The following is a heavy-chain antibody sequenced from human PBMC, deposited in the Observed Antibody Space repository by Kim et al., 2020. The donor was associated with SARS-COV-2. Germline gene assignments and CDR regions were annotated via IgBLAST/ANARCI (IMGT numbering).Heavy chain of an antibody. CDR2: ISGSGGST. J-gene: IGHJ3*02. V-gene: IGHV3-23*01. D-gene: IGHD1-1*01. CDR3: AKLSRQLERPSSSVFDI. Sequence: GGSLRLSCAASGFTFSSYAMSWVRQAPGKGLEWVSAISGSGGSTYYADSVKGRFTISRDNSKNTLYLQMNSLRAEDTAVYYCAKLSRQLERPSSSVFDIWGQGTMVTVSS. CDR1: GFTFSSYA.